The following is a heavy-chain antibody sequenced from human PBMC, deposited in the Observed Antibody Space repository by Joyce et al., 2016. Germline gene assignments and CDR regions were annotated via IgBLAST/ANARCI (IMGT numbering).Heavy chain of an antibody. CDR1: GFTVSSSY. CDR2: IYNNGDT. J-gene: IGHJ5*02. CDR3: TRDLYDVNWFYP. D-gene: IGHD3-3*01. V-gene: IGHV3-53*01. Sequence: EVQLVESGGGLIQPGGSLGLSCAASGFTVSSSYMSWVRQTPGKGLEWVSVIYNNGDTDYADSVKGRFTISRDNSKNTLFLQMNSLRAEDTAVYYCTRDLYDVNWFYPWGQGTLVTVSS.